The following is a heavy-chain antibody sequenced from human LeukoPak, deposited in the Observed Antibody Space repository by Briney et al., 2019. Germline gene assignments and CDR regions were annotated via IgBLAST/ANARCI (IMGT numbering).Heavy chain of an antibody. Sequence: GESLKISCKGSGYSFTSYWIGWVRQMPGKGLEWMGIIYPGDSDTRYSPSFQGQVTISADKSISTAYLQWSSLKASDTAMYYCARHGLEILDASGFDYWGQGTLVTVSS. J-gene: IGHJ4*02. D-gene: IGHD5-24*01. CDR2: IYPGDSDT. CDR3: ARHGLEILDASGFDY. V-gene: IGHV5-51*01. CDR1: GYSFTSYW.